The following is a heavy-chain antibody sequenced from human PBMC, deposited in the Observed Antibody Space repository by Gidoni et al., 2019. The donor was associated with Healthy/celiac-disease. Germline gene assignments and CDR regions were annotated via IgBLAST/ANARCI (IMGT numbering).Heavy chain of an antibody. V-gene: IGHV3-33*01. Sequence: QVQLLESGGGVVQPGRSLRLSCAASGFTISSYGMHWVRQAPGKGLEWLAVILYDGSNKYYADSVKGRFTISRDNSKNTLYLQMNSLRAEDTAVYYCARSSHSSSWLDYWGQGTLVTVSS. D-gene: IGHD6-13*01. CDR1: GFTISSYG. CDR2: ILYDGSNK. CDR3: ARSSHSSSWLDY. J-gene: IGHJ4*02.